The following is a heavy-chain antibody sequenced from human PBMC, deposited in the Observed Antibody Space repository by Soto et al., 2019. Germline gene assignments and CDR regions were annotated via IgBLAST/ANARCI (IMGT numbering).Heavy chain of an antibody. Sequence: GASVKVSCKASGGTFSSYAISWVRQAPGQGLEWMGGIIPILGTANYAQKFQGRVTITADESTSTAYMELSSLRSEDTAVYYCARDAPSYSSSWYGFDPWGQGTLVTVSS. J-gene: IGHJ5*02. V-gene: IGHV1-69*13. CDR1: GGTFSSYA. D-gene: IGHD6-13*01. CDR2: IIPILGTA. CDR3: ARDAPSYSSSWYGFDP.